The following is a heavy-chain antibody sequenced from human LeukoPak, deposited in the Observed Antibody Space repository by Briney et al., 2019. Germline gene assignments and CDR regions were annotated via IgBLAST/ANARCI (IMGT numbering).Heavy chain of an antibody. Sequence: VASVKVSCKASGYTFTSYGISWVRQAPGQGLEWMGWINPNSGGTNYAQKFQGRVTMTRDTSISTAYMELSRLRSDDTAVYYCARDEVDYYDSSGYSPDYWGQGTLVTVSS. V-gene: IGHV1-2*02. CDR2: INPNSGGT. CDR1: GYTFTSYG. D-gene: IGHD3-22*01. J-gene: IGHJ4*02. CDR3: ARDEVDYYDSSGYSPDY.